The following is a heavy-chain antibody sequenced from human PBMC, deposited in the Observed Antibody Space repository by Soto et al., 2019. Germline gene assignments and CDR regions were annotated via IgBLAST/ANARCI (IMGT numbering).Heavy chain of an antibody. CDR3: ARSHIVPRLLMYPYDY. J-gene: IGHJ4*02. CDR1: GASISSGTFY. CDR2: IYYDGGT. V-gene: IGHV4-39*01. Sequence: SETLSLTCTVSGASISSGTFYWGWIRQPPGKGLESIANIYYDGGTYYNPSLKSRVTISLDTSKNQFSLKLSSVPAADTVVFYCARSHIVPRLLMYPYDYWGQGTLVTVSS. D-gene: IGHD6-6*01.